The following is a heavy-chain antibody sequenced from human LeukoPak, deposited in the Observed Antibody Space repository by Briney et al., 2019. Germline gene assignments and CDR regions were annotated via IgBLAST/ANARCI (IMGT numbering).Heavy chain of an antibody. D-gene: IGHD3-16*02. J-gene: IGHJ3*02. Sequence: GGSLRLSCAASGFTFSSYGVHWVRQAPGKGLEWVAVIWYDGSNKYYADSVKGRFTISRDNSKNTLYLQMNSLRAEDTAVYYCARGTGLYDAFDIWGQGTMVTVSS. CDR1: GFTFSSYG. V-gene: IGHV3-33*01. CDR2: IWYDGSNK. CDR3: ARGTGLYDAFDI.